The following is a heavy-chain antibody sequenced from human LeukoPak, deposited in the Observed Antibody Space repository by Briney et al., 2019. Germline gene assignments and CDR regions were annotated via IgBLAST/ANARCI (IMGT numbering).Heavy chain of an antibody. CDR1: GGSFSGYY. D-gene: IGHD3-10*01. CDR3: ARGGTMVRGVRTTRAFDI. Sequence: PSETLSLTCAVCGGSFSGYYWSWMRQPPGKGLEWIGEINHSGSTNYNPSLKSRVTISVDTSKNQFSLKPSPVTAADTAVYYCARGGTMVRGVRTTRAFDIWGQGTMVTVSS. CDR2: INHSGST. J-gene: IGHJ3*02. V-gene: IGHV4-34*01.